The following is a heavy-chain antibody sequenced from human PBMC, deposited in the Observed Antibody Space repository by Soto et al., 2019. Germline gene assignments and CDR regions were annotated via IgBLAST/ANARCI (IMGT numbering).Heavy chain of an antibody. J-gene: IGHJ6*02. V-gene: IGHV1-69*06. D-gene: IGHD4-17*01. Sequence: VASVKVSCKASGGTFSSYAISWVRQAPGQGLEWMGGIIPIFGTANYAQKFQGRVTITADKSTSTAYMELSSLRSEDTAVYYCARSLEIYPDYGDYLYYYYGMDVWGQGTTVTVSS. CDR3: ARSLEIYPDYGDYLYYYYGMDV. CDR2: IIPIFGTA. CDR1: GGTFSSYA.